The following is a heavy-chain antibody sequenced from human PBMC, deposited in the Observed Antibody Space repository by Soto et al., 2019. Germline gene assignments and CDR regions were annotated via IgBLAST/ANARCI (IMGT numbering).Heavy chain of an antibody. CDR3: ASGSHVPHY. Sequence: QLQLQESGSGLVKPSQTLSLTCAVSGGSISSGAYSWSWIRQPPGKGLEWIGYISHSGSTYYNPSLKSRLTISVDRSKYQFSLKLSSMTAADTAVYYCASGSHVPHYWGQGTLVTVSS. CDR1: GGSISSGAYS. V-gene: IGHV4-30-2*01. CDR2: ISHSGST. D-gene: IGHD6-6*01. J-gene: IGHJ4*02.